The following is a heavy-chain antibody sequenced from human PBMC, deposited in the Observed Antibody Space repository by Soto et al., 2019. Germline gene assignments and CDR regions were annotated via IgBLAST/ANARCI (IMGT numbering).Heavy chain of an antibody. Sequence: EVQLLESGGGLVKPGGSLRLSCEASGFIFSNYAMNWVRQAPGKGLEWVSTISGSGDSAYYTDSVKGRFTVSRDNSKNTLYLQMNSLRAEDTAVFYCAKVQYDRSGYPDDFDMWGQGTVVTVSP. CDR3: AKVQYDRSGYPDDFDM. D-gene: IGHD3-22*01. J-gene: IGHJ3*02. CDR1: GFIFSNYA. CDR2: ISGSGDSA. V-gene: IGHV3-23*01.